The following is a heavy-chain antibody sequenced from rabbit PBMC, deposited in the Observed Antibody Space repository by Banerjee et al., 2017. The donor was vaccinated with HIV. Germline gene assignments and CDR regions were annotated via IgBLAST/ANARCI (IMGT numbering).Heavy chain of an antibody. V-gene: IGHV1S45*01. CDR3: ARDGAGYAGYGYARL. J-gene: IGHJ4*01. Sequence: QEQLEESGGGLVKPEGSLTLTCKASGFDLSSYYYICWVRQAPEKGLELIACIYTGTSGSTWYASWAKGPFTISKTSSTTVTLQMPSLTAADTATYFCARDGAGYAGYGYARLWGPGTLVTVS. D-gene: IGHD6-1*01. CDR1: GFDLSSYYY. CDR2: IYTGTSGST.